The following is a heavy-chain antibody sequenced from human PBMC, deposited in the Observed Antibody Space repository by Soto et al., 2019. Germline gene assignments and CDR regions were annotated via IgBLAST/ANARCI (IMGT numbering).Heavy chain of an antibody. CDR1: GDTFTGYY. V-gene: IGHV1-2*02. CDR2: INPNSGGT. J-gene: IGHJ4*02. CDR3: ARSPYRSGWYVY. Sequence: ASVKVSCKACGDTFTGYYMHWVRQAPGQGLEWMGWINPNSGGTNYAQKFQGRVTMTRDTSISTAYMELSRLRSDDTAVYYCARSPYRSGWYVYWGQGTLVTVSS. D-gene: IGHD6-19*01.